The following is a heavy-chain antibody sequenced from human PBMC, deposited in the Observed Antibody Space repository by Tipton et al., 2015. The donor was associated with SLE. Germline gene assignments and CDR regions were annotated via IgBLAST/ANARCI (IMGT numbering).Heavy chain of an antibody. CDR1: GGSVSSGSYY. Sequence: TLSLTCTVSGGSVSSGSYYWAWIRQPPGKGLDWIGSVHYSGSTYYNPSLKSRVAMSVDTSKNQVSLRLSSVTAADTAVYYCAGGKSYYDSSGYYHNYFYSWGQGTLVTVSS. V-gene: IGHV4-39*07. J-gene: IGHJ5*01. CDR2: VHYSGST. D-gene: IGHD3-22*01. CDR3: AGGKSYYDSSGYYHNYFYS.